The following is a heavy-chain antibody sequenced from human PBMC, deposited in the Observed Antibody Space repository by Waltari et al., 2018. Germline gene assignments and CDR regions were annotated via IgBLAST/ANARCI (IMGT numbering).Heavy chain of an antibody. CDR3: TRARFGVQGVIANFDY. CDR2: SRSKAYGGTT. Sequence: EVQLVESGGGLVQPGRSLRLSCTASGFTFGAYAMSWFRPAPGLGLEWVGFSRSKAYGGTTEYAASVKGRFTISRDDSKSIAYLQMNSLKTEDTAVYYCTRARFGVQGVIANFDYWGQGTLVTVSS. J-gene: IGHJ4*02. D-gene: IGHD3-10*01. V-gene: IGHV3-49*03. CDR1: GFTFGAYA.